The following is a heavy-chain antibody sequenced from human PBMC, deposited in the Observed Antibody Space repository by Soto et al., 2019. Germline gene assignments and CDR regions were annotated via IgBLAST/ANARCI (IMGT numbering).Heavy chain of an antibody. CDR3: ARDAYNWNDSGYYYMDV. CDR2: INPNSGGT. CDR1: GYTFTGYY. D-gene: IGHD1-1*01. J-gene: IGHJ6*03. Sequence: ASVKVSCKASGYTFTGYYMHWVRQAPGQGLEWKGWINPNSGGTNYAQKFQGWVTMTRDTSISTAYMELSRLRSDDTAVYYCARDAYNWNDSGYYYMDVWGKGTTVTVSS. V-gene: IGHV1-2*04.